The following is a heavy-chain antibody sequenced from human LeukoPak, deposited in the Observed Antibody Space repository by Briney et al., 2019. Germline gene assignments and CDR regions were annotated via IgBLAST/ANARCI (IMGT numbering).Heavy chain of an antibody. CDR3: ARTSGCSSTSCDPAAYYYYGMDV. D-gene: IGHD2-2*01. Sequence: GGSLRLSCAASGFTFSSYSMNWVRQAPGKGLEWVSSISSSSSYIYYADSVKDRFTTSRDNAKNSLYLQMNSLRAEDTAVYYCARTSGCSSTSCDPAAYYYYGMDVWGQGTTVTVSS. V-gene: IGHV3-21*01. CDR2: ISSSSSYI. J-gene: IGHJ6*02. CDR1: GFTFSSYS.